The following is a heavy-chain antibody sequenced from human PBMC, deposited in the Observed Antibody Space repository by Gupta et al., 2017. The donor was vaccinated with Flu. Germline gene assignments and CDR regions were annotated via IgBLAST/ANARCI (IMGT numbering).Heavy chain of an antibody. CDR1: GFFFSPYG. CDR3: AKDQREYCSGGECYPQILDF. V-gene: IGHV3-30*18. Sequence: QVQLVESGGAVVQLGRSLRLSCAPSGFFFSPYGLHWFRRAPGKGLEWVAVISYDGSYKYYGDSVRGRFTISRDNSKNTLYLQMNSLRPEDTAVYFCAKDQREYCSGGECYPQILDFWGQGSLVTVSP. D-gene: IGHD2-15*01. CDR2: ISYDGSYK. J-gene: IGHJ4*02.